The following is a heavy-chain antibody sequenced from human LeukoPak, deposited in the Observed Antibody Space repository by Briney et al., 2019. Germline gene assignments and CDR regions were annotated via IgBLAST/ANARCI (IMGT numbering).Heavy chain of an antibody. V-gene: IGHV4-59*01. CDR3: ARDTRMVTTGWFDP. CDR2: IYYSGST. J-gene: IGHJ5*02. D-gene: IGHD4-17*01. Sequence: SETLSLTCTVSGGSISSYYWSWIRQPPGKGLEWIGNIYYSGSTNYNPSLKSRVTISVDTSKNQFSLKLSSVTAADTAVYYCARDTRMVTTGWFDPWGQGTLVTVSS. CDR1: GGSISSYY.